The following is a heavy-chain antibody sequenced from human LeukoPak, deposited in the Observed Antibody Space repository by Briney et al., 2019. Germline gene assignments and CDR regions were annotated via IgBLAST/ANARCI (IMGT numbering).Heavy chain of an antibody. J-gene: IGHJ4*02. D-gene: IGHD6-25*01. Sequence: PSETLSLTCTVSGGSISGYYWSWTRQPAGKGLEWIGRIYTSGSTNYNPSLKSRVTVSVDTSKNQFSLKLTSVTAADTAVYYCARARGAAAIDYWGQGTLVTVSS. V-gene: IGHV4-4*07. CDR3: ARARGAAAIDY. CDR1: GGSISGYY. CDR2: IYTSGST.